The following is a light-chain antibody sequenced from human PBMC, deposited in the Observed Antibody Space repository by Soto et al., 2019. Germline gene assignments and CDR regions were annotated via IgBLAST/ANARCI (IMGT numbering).Light chain of an antibody. CDR2: RNN. J-gene: IGLJ1*01. CDR3: AAWDDSLSGFYV. CDR1: SSNIGSNY. Sequence: QSVLTQPPSGSGTPGQRVTISCSGSSSNIGSNYVYWYQQLPGTAPKLLIYRNNQRPSGGPDRFSGSKSGTSASLAISGLRSEDEADYYCAAWDDSLSGFYVFGTGTKVT. V-gene: IGLV1-47*01.